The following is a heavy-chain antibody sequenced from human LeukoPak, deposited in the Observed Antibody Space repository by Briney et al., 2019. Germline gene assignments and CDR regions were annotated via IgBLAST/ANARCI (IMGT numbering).Heavy chain of an antibody. D-gene: IGHD3-10*01. CDR2: INPSGGST. J-gene: IGHJ4*02. Sequence: GASVKVSCKASGYTFTSYYMHWVRQSPGQGLEWMGIINPSGGSTSYAQKFQGRVTITRDMSTSTVYMELSSLRSEDTAVYYCARDYYGSGSYGTYGYWGQGTLVTVSS. CDR3: ARDYYGSGSYGTYGY. CDR1: GYTFTSYY. V-gene: IGHV1-46*01.